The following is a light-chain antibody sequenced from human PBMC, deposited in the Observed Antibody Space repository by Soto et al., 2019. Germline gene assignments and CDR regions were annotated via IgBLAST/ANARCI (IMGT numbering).Light chain of an antibody. CDR1: QSVSSY. CDR2: GAS. Sequence: EIVLTQSPATLSLSPGERATLSCRASQSVSSYLAWYQQKPGQAPRLLIYGASNRATGIPDRFSGSGSGTEFTLTISSLQSEDFAVYYCQQYNNWPQTFGQGTKVDI. CDR3: QQYNNWPQT. V-gene: IGKV3D-15*01. J-gene: IGKJ1*01.